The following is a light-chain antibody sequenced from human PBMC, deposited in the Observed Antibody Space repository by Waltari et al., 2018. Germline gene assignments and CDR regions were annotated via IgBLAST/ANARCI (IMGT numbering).Light chain of an antibody. V-gene: IGLV1-47*01. J-gene: IGLJ2*01. CDR1: SSNIGSHY. CDR2: RNN. Sequence: QSVLTQPPSASGTPGQRVTISCSGSSSNIGSHYVYWYQQLPGTAPNLLLYRNNQRPSGVPDRFSGSKSGTSASRAISGLRSEDEADYYCAAWDDSLSGPVFGGGTKLTVL. CDR3: AAWDDSLSGPV.